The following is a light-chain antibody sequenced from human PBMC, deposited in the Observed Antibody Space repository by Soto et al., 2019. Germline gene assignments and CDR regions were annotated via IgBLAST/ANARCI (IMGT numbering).Light chain of an antibody. Sequence: QSVLTQPPSVSGAPGQRVTISCTGSSSNIGAGYDVHWYQQLPGTAPKLLIYGNSNRPSGVPDRFSGSKSGTSASLAITGLQAEDEADYYCQSYDSSLSGWSVVFGGGTKLTVL. CDR1: SSNIGAGYD. V-gene: IGLV1-40*01. J-gene: IGLJ2*01. CDR2: GNS. CDR3: QSYDSSLSGWSVV.